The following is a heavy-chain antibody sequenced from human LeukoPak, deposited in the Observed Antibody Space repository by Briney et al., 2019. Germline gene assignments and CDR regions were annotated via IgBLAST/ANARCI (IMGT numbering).Heavy chain of an antibody. Sequence: SVKVSCKASGGTFSSYTISWVRQAPGQGLEWMGRIIPILGIANYAQKFQGRVTITADKSTSTAYMELSGLRSEDTAVYYCASEWDSSGWYEGYWGQGTLVTVSS. J-gene: IGHJ4*02. V-gene: IGHV1-69*02. CDR2: IIPILGIA. D-gene: IGHD6-19*01. CDR1: GGTFSSYT. CDR3: ASEWDSSGWYEGY.